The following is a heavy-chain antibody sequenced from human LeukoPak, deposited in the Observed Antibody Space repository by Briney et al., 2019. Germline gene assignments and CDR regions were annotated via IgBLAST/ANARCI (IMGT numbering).Heavy chain of an antibody. CDR2: ISGSGGST. CDR3: AKGPFYDSSGY. D-gene: IGHD3-22*01. V-gene: IGHV3-23*01. J-gene: IGHJ4*02. CDR1: GFTFSSYA. Sequence: GGPLRLSCAASGFTFSSYAMSWVRQAPGKGLEWVSAISGSGGSTYYADSVKGRFTISRDNSKNTLYLQMNSLRAEDTAVYYCAKGPFYDSSGYGGQGTLVTVSS.